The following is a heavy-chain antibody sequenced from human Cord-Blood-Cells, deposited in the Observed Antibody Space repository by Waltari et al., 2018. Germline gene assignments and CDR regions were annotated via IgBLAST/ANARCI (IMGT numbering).Heavy chain of an antibody. J-gene: IGHJ3*02. CDR3: ARVGSIAAAGDAFDI. Sequence: QVQLQESGPGLVKPSATLSLPCAVAGGSFSTYYWSCIRRPAGKGLEWIGRIYTSGSTNYNPSLKSRVTMSVDTSKNQFSLKLSSVTAADTAVYYCARVGSIAAAGDAFDIWGQGTMVTVSS. CDR1: GGSFSTYY. CDR2: IYTSGST. D-gene: IGHD6-13*01. V-gene: IGHV4-4*07.